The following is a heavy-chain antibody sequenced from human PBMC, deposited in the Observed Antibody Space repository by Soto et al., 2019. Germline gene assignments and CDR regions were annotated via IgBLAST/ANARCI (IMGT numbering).Heavy chain of an antibody. V-gene: IGHV3-33*01. CDR3: ARGRGSKGKPGYDWYFDL. J-gene: IGHJ2*01. CDR1: GFTFSRYG. Sequence: QVQLVESGGGVVQPGRSLKLSCVASGFTFSRYGMHWVRQAPGKGLEWVALIWYDGTQKYYADSVKGRFTFSRDNSNNAGYLQLTSLRADDTAVYYCARGRGSKGKPGYDWYFDLWGRGTLVTVSS. CDR2: IWYDGTQK. D-gene: IGHD1-1*01.